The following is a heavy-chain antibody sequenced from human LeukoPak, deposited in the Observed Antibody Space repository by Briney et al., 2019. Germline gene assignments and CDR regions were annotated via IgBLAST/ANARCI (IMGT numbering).Heavy chain of an antibody. J-gene: IGHJ2*01. D-gene: IGHD6-13*01. V-gene: IGHV1-46*01. CDR2: INPSGGST. CDR1: GYTFTGYY. Sequence: GASVKVSCKASGYTFTGYYMHWVRQAPGQGLEWMGIINPSGGSTSYAQKFQGRVTMTRDMSTSTVYMELSSLRSEDMAVYYCARDVGIAAYWYFDLWGRGTLVTVS. CDR3: ARDVGIAAYWYFDL.